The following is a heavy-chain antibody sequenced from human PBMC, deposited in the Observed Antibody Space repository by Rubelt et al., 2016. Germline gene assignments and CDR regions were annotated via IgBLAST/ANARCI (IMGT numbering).Heavy chain of an antibody. J-gene: IGHJ4*02. CDR3: ASIWFGELMRDY. CDR1: GGSFSGYY. V-gene: IGHV4-34*01. Sequence: QVQLQESGPGLVKPSETLSLTCAVYGGSFSGYYWSWIRQPPGKGLEWIGEINHSGSTNNNPSLKSRVTISVDTSKNQVSLKLGSWTAADTAVYYCASIWFGELMRDYWGQGTLVTVSS. CDR2: INHSGST. D-gene: IGHD3-10*01.